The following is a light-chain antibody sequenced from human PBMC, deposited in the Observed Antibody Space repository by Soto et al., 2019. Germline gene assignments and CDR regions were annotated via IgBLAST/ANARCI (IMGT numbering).Light chain of an antibody. Sequence: DIQMTQSPSTLYASVEDRVTITGRASQSISSWLAWYQQKPGKAPKLLIYDASSLESGVPSRFSGSGSGPEFTLTISSLQPDDFATYYCQQYNSYSPYTFGQGTKLEIK. V-gene: IGKV1-5*01. J-gene: IGKJ2*01. CDR3: QQYNSYSPYT. CDR2: DAS. CDR1: QSISSW.